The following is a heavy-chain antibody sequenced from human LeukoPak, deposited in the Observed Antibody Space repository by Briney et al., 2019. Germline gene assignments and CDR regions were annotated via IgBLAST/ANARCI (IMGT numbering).Heavy chain of an antibody. V-gene: IGHV1-2*02. D-gene: IGHD6-19*01. CDR3: ARVVGQWLEYGPDFVAFDI. CDR2: INPNSGST. J-gene: IGHJ3*02. CDR1: GYTFTDYY. Sequence: ASGKVSCKASGYTFTDYYLHWVRQAPGQGLEWMGWINPNSGSTHYASKFQGRVTLTRDTFITTAYMELSRLRSDDTAVYYCARVVGQWLEYGPDFVAFDIWGQGTMVTVSS.